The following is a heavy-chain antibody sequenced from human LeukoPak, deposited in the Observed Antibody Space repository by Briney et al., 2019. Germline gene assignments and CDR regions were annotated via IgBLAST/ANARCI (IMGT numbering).Heavy chain of an antibody. CDR1: GFTFSSYS. CDR2: ISSSSSYI. Sequence: GGSLRLSCAASGFTFSSYSMNWVRQAPGKGLEWVSSISSSSSYIYYADSVKGRFTISRDNAKNSLYLQMNGLRAEDTAVYYCATHCSSISCSLATFDIWGQGTMVTVSS. J-gene: IGHJ3*02. CDR3: ATHCSSISCSLATFDI. D-gene: IGHD2-2*01. V-gene: IGHV3-21*01.